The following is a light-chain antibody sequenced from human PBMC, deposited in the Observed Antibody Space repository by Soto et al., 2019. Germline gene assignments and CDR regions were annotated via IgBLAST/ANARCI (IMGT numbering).Light chain of an antibody. J-gene: IGLJ1*01. CDR3: ISYTGSSTSYV. Sequence: QSALPQTPSASGSPGQSVPIPCTGSSDDIGGYAYVAWYQQFPGKTPKLMIYEVSNRPSGVSSRFSGSKSGNTASPTIPGLQAEDEADYYCISYTGSSTSYVFGSGTKVTVL. CDR2: EVS. CDR1: SDDIGGYAY. V-gene: IGLV2-14*01.